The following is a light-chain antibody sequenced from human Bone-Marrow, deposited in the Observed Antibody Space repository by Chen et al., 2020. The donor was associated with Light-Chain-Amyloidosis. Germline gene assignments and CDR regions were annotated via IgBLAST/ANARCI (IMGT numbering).Light chain of an antibody. Sequence: SYVLTQPSSVSVAPGQTATIACGGNNIRSTSVHWYQQTPGQAPLLVVYDDSDRPSGIPERLSGSNSGHTATLTISRVEAGDEADYYCQVWDRSSDRPVFGGGTKLTVL. J-gene: IGLJ3*02. CDR3: QVWDRSSDRPV. CDR2: DDS. V-gene: IGLV3-21*02. CDR1: NIRSTS.